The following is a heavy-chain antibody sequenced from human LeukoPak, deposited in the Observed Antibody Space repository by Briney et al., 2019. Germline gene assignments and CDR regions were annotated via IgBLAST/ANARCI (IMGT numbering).Heavy chain of an antibody. CDR1: GGSISSYY. CDR2: IYYSGST. CDR3: ARHYTTVTYSDY. J-gene: IGHJ4*02. D-gene: IGHD4-17*01. Sequence: SETLSLTCTVSGGSISSYYWSWIRQPPGKGLEWIGYIYYSGSTNYNPSLKSRVTISVDTSKNQFSLKLSSVTAADTAVYYCARHYTTVTYSDYWGQGTLVTVSS. V-gene: IGHV4-59*08.